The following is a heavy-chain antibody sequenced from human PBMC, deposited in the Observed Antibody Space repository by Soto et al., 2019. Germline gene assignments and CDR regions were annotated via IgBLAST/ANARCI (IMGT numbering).Heavy chain of an antibody. CDR2: IDTNTGKP. J-gene: IGHJ4*02. CDR3: ARDFEGGALGD. Sequence: QVQLVQSGSELKKPGASVKVSCKASGYTFTNHAMSWVRQAPGQGLEWMGWIDTNTGKPSYAQGFTGRFLFSFDTSVSTAYLQIYSLKAEDTAGYYCARDFEGGALGDWGQGTLVTVSS. CDR1: GYTFTNHA. V-gene: IGHV7-4-1*01. D-gene: IGHD7-27*01.